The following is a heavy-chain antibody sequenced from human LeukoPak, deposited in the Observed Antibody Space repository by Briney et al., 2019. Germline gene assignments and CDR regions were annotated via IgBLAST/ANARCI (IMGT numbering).Heavy chain of an antibody. Sequence: GGSLRLSCAASGFTFSSYEMNWVRQAPGKGLEWVSSISSSSSYIYYADSVKGRFTISRDNAKNSLYLQMNSLRAEDTAVYYCARVPFNYYDSQRPSDYWGQGTLVTVSS. V-gene: IGHV3-21*01. CDR3: ARVPFNYYDSQRPSDY. CDR2: ISSSSSYI. CDR1: GFTFSSYE. D-gene: IGHD3-22*01. J-gene: IGHJ4*02.